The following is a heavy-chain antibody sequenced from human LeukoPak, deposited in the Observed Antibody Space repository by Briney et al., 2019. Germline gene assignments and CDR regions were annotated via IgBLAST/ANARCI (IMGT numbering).Heavy chain of an antibody. Sequence: PGGSLRLSCAASGFTFSSYGMHWVRQAPGKGLEWVSSISSSSSYIYYADSVKGRFTISRDNAKNSLYLQMNSLRAEDTAVYYCARDQDSYGQDYYDSSGYYRWGQGTLVTVSS. V-gene: IGHV3-21*01. J-gene: IGHJ4*02. CDR3: ARDQDSYGQDYYDSSGYYR. D-gene: IGHD3-22*01. CDR2: ISSSSSYI. CDR1: GFTFSSYG.